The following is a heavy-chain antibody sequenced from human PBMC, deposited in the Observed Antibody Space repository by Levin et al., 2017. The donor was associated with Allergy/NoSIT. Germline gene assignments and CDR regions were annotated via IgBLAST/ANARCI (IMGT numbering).Heavy chain of an antibody. D-gene: IGHD3-10*01. CDR3: AKGCGSGSYYDY. Sequence: GESLKISCAASGFTFSSYAMSWVRQAPGKGLEWVSAISGSGGSTYYADSVKGRFTISRDNSKNTLYLQMNSLRAEDTAVYYCAKGCGSGSYYDYWGQGTLVTVSS. V-gene: IGHV3-23*01. J-gene: IGHJ4*02. CDR2: ISGSGGST. CDR1: GFTFSSYA.